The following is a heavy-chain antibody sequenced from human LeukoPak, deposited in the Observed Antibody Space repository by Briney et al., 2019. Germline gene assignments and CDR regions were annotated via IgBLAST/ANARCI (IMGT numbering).Heavy chain of an antibody. V-gene: IGHV3-23*01. Sequence: PGGSLRLSCAASGFTFSSYAMSWVRQAPGKGLEWVSAISGSGGSTYYADSVKGRFTISRDNSKNTLYLQMNSLRAEDTAVYYCAKVPPVLRFLEWFPNWFDPWGQGTLVTVSS. D-gene: IGHD3-3*01. CDR3: AKVPPVLRFLEWFPNWFDP. CDR1: GFTFSSYA. J-gene: IGHJ5*02. CDR2: ISGSGGST.